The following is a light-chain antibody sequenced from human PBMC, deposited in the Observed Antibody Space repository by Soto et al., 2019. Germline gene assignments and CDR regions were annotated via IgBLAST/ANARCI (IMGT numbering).Light chain of an antibody. CDR1: SNDVGSYKS. J-gene: IGLJ1*01. V-gene: IGLV2-14*01. CDR3: SSSPGSNTSV. CDR2: EDR. Sequence: QSALAQPASVSGSRGQSITISCTGTSNDVGSYKSVCWYQQHPGKAPKLLIYEDRNRPSGASNRFSGSNSGNTASLTLSGLQSEDEADYYCSSSPGSNTSVFGPGIKVTVL.